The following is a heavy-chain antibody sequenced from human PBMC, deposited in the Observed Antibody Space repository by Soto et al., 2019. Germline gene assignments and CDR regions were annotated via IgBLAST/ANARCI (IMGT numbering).Heavy chain of an antibody. V-gene: IGHV3-23*01. CDR2: ISGSGSST. D-gene: IGHD2-21*01. CDR1: GFTFNNFA. J-gene: IGHJ2*01. CDR3: AKDPRRGYFFFDR. Sequence: RLSCAASGFTFNNFALSWVRQAPGKGLEWVSTISGSGSSTYYADSVKGRFTISRDNSRSTLFLQMNGLRAEDTALYYCAKDPRRGYFFFDRWGRVAVVPVSS.